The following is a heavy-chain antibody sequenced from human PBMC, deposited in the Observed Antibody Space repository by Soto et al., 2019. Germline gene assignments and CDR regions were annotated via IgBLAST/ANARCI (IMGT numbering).Heavy chain of an antibody. V-gene: IGHV1-69*01. CDR1: GGTFSSYA. D-gene: IGHD2-15*01. Sequence: QVQLVQSGAEVKKPGSSVNVSCKASGGTFSSYAISWVRQAPGQGLEWMGGIIPILGTANYAQKFQGRVTITAEESTSTASMDLSSLRSEDTAVYYCARVESGYCSGGSCYRFDYWGQGTLVTVSS. CDR3: ARVESGYCSGGSCYRFDY. J-gene: IGHJ4*02. CDR2: IIPILGTA.